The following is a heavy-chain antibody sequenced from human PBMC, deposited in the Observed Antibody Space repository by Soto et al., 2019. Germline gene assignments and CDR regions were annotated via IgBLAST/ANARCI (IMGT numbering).Heavy chain of an antibody. CDR3: AKLTAA. CDR1: GFTFSAYV. V-gene: IGHV3-23*01. CDR2: ITSSGGGT. J-gene: IGHJ4*02. D-gene: IGHD6-13*01. Sequence: GGSLRLSCAASGFTFSAYVMSWVRQAPGKGLEWVSSITSSGGGTYYADSVKGRFTVSRDNSKNTVYLQMNSLRDEDTAVYYCAKLTAAWGQRTLVTVSS.